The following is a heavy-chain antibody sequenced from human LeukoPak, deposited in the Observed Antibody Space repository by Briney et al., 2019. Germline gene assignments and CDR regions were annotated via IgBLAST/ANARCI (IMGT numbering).Heavy chain of an antibody. CDR3: AKSTVVGATNRAYCNL. CDR2: INQDESEK. J-gene: IGHJ2*01. D-gene: IGHD1-26*01. CDR1: GFHFSTYW. V-gene: IGHV3-7*01. Sequence: GSLRLSCAATGFHFSTYWMSSMRQAPGKGLEWVANINQDESEKYYVDSMKGRFTISRDNAKNSLYLQMNSLRAEDTAVYYCAKSTVVGATNRAYCNLWGCGTLVTVSS.